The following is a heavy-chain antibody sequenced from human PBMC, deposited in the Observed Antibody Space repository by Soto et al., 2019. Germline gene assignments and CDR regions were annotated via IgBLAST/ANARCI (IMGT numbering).Heavy chain of an antibody. CDR1: GGSFSGYY. J-gene: IGHJ6*03. CDR3: AISPWPYYYYMDV. CDR2: INHSGST. Sequence: QVQLQQWGAGLLKPSETLSLTCAVYGGSFSGYYWSWIRQPPGKGLEWIGEINHSGSTNYNPSLKSRVTRSVDTSKNQFSLKLSSVTAADTAVYYCAISPWPYYYYMDVWGQGTTVTVSS. V-gene: IGHV4-34*01.